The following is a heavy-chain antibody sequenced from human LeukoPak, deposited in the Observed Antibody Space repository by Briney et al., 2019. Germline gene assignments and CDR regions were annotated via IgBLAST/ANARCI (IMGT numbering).Heavy chain of an antibody. J-gene: IGHJ6*03. CDR3: ARQAYTSALLWFGARDYYYYYMDV. CDR1: GGSISSYY. D-gene: IGHD3-10*01. Sequence: SETLSLTCTVSGGSISSYYWSWIRQPPGKGLEWIGYIYYSGSTNYNPSLKSRVTISVDTSKNQFSLKLSSVTAADTAVYYCARQAYTSALLWFGARDYYYYYMDVWGKGTTVTISS. V-gene: IGHV4-59*08. CDR2: IYYSGST.